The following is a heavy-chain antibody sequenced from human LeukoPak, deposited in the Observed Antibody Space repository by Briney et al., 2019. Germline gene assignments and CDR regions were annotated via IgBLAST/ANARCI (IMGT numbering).Heavy chain of an antibody. Sequence: AGGSLRLSCAASGFTFSYYSMNWVRQAPGKGLEWVSSISSTTNYIYYADSMKGRFTISRDNAKNSLYLQMNSLRAEDTAVYYCAELGITMIGGVWGKGTTVTISS. CDR2: ISSTTNYI. D-gene: IGHD3-10*02. CDR1: GFTFSYYS. J-gene: IGHJ6*04. CDR3: AELGITMIGGV. V-gene: IGHV3-21*01.